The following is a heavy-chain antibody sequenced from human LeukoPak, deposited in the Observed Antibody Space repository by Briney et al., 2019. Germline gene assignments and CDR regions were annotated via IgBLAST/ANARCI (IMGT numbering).Heavy chain of an antibody. Sequence: GGALRLSCAASGFSVTNKFMGWVRQAPGKGQEWVSGIYGGGTTHYADSVRGRLTISRDNSKKTLYLQMNSLRAEDTALYYCARQNERLLQLSRPFDLWGQGTMVTVSP. D-gene: IGHD4-11*01. CDR2: IYGGGTT. V-gene: IGHV3-53*01. CDR1: GFSVTNKF. J-gene: IGHJ3*01. CDR3: ARQNERLLQLSRPFDL.